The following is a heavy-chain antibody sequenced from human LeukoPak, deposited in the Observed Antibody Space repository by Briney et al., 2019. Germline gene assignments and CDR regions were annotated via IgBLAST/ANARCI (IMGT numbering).Heavy chain of an antibody. Sequence: GESLKISCKHFGHSFTTYWIGWVRQMPGKGLEWMGIIYPGDSDTRYSPSFQGQVTISADESITTAYLQWSGLKASDTAMYYCAIRASSGWYLDYWGQGTLVTVSS. CDR1: GHSFTTYW. V-gene: IGHV5-51*01. CDR3: AIRASSGWYLDY. CDR2: IYPGDSDT. D-gene: IGHD6-19*01. J-gene: IGHJ4*02.